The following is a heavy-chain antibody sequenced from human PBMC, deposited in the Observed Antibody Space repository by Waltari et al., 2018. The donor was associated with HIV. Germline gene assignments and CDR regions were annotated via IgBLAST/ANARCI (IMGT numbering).Heavy chain of an antibody. CDR3: ATNIVVAATGTFDY. CDR2: IRYDGSKK. Sequence: PLVESGGGGVQPRGSLQRYCDASAFTLGSDGMHWVRQAPGKGLEWVTFIRYDGSKKHYADSVKGRVTISRDNSDNTLYLEMNSRRTEDTAVYYCATNIVVAATGTFDYWGQGTRVIVTA. J-gene: IGHJ4*02. V-gene: IGHV3-30*02. D-gene: IGHD2-15*01. CDR1: AFTLGSDG.